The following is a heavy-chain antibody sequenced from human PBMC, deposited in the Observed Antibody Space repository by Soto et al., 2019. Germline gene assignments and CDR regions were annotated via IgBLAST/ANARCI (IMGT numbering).Heavy chain of an antibody. V-gene: IGHV4-30-2*01. D-gene: IGHD3-9*01. CDR2: IYHSGTT. J-gene: IGHJ4*02. CDR1: GASISSGGYS. Sequence: PSETLSLTSAVSGASISSGGYSWSWIQQPPGKGLEWIGYIYHSGTTYYNPSLKSRVTISVDTSKNQFSLKLMSVPAADTAVYYCGSLEGLATISYYFDYGGQGALVPVSS. CDR3: GSLEGLATISYYFDY.